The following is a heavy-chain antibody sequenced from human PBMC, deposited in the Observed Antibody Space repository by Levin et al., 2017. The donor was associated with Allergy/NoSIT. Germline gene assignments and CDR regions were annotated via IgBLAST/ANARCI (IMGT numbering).Heavy chain of an antibody. V-gene: IGHV3-48*01. CDR1: GFTFSNYP. Sequence: GGSLRLSCAASGFTFSNYPMNWVRQAPGKGLEWVSYISSTSSTIYYADSVKGRFTISRDSAKNSLYLQMNSLRVEDTAVYYCARDLRYYYAMDVWGQGTTVTVSS. CDR2: ISSTSSTI. CDR3: ARDLRYYYAMDV. J-gene: IGHJ6*02.